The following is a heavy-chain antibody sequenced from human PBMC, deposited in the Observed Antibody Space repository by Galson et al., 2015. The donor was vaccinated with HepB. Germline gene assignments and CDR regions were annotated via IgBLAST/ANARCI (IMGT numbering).Heavy chain of an antibody. J-gene: IGHJ6*02. Sequence: SLRLSCAASGFTFSSYWMHWVRQAPGKGLVWVSRINSDGSSTSYADSVKGRFTISRDNAKNTLYLQMNSLRAEDTAVYYCARGVGVRGSNYYYYYGMDVWGQGTTVTVSS. CDR1: GFTFSSYW. D-gene: IGHD3-10*01. CDR2: INSDGSST. V-gene: IGHV3-74*01. CDR3: ARGVGVRGSNYYYYYGMDV.